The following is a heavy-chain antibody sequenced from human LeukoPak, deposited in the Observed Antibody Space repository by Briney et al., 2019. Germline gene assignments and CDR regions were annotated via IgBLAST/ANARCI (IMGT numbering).Heavy chain of an antibody. CDR3: ARHLLVGDSWYAYFDC. CDR1: DDSITTYY. V-gene: IGHV4-39*01. CDR2: IYYSGST. D-gene: IGHD6-13*01. J-gene: IGHJ4*02. Sequence: SETLSLTCSVSDDSITTYYWGWIRQPPGKGLEWIGTIYYSGSTYYNPSLKSRVTISVDTSKNQFSLKLSSVTAADTAVYYCARHLLVGDSWYAYFDCWGQGTLVTVSS.